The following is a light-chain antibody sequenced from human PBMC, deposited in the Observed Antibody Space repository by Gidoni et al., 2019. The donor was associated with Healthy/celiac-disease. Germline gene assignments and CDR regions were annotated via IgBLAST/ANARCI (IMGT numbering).Light chain of an antibody. Sequence: DIVMTQSPLSLPVTPGEPASISCRSSQSLLHRNVYNYSDWYLQKPGQSPQLLIYLGSNRASGVPDRFSGSGSGTDFTLNISRVEAEDVGVYYCMQALQTPPTFGGGTKVEIK. CDR2: LGS. CDR1: QSLLHRNVYNY. J-gene: IGKJ4*01. CDR3: MQALQTPPT. V-gene: IGKV2-28*01.